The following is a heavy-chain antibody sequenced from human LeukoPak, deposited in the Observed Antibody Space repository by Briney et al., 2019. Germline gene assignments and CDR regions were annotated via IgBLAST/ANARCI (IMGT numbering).Heavy chain of an antibody. CDR1: GITFSDYY. V-gene: IGHV3-11*01. D-gene: IGHD5-18*01. J-gene: IGHJ4*02. CDR2: TSSSGSTI. CDR3: ARDDGIVDTAMGFDY. Sequence: GGSLRLSCAASGITFSDYYMSWIRQAPGKGLEWVSYTSSSGSTIYYADSVKGRFTISRDNAKNSLYLQMNSLRAEDTAVYYCARDDGIVDTAMGFDYWGQGTLVTVSS.